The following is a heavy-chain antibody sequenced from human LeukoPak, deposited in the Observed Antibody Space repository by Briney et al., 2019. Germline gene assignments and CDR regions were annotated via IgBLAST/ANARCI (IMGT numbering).Heavy chain of an antibody. V-gene: IGHV3-23*01. D-gene: IGHD6-13*01. CDR1: GFTFSSYA. CDR2: ISGSGGST. Sequence: QPGGSLRLSCAASGFTFSSYALSWVRQAPGKGLEWVSAISGSGGSTYYADSVKGRFTISRDNSKNTLYLQMNSLRAEDTAVYYCAKVLYVGDRYSSSGPMDCGQGTLVTVSS. CDR3: AKVLYVGDRYSSSGPMD. J-gene: IGHJ4*02.